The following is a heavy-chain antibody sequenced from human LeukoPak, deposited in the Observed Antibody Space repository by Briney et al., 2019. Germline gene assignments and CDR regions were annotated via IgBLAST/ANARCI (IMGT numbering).Heavy chain of an antibody. CDR1: GFTFSSYA. V-gene: IGHV3-23*01. J-gene: IGHJ4*02. CDR3: AKDGYDYDSSGYSGPFDY. CDR2: ISGSGGGT. D-gene: IGHD3-22*01. Sequence: GGSLRLSCAASGFTFSSYAMSWVRQAPGKGLEWVSAISGSGGGTYYEDSVKGRFTISRDNSKNTQYLQMNSLRAEDTAVYYCAKDGYDYDSSGYSGPFDYWGQGTLVTVSS.